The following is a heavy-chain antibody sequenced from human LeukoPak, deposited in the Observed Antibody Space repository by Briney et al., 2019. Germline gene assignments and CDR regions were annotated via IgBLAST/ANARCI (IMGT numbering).Heavy chain of an antibody. CDR1: GGSISSYY. D-gene: IGHD3-3*01. V-gene: IGHV4-4*07. CDR3: ASETYYDFWSGYYFFDY. Sequence: SETLSLTCTVSGGSISSYYWSWIRQPAGKGLEWIGRIYTSGSTNYNPSLKSRVTMSVDTSKNQFSLKLSSVTAADTAVYYCASETYYDFWSGYYFFDYWGQGTLVTVSS. J-gene: IGHJ4*02. CDR2: IYTSGST.